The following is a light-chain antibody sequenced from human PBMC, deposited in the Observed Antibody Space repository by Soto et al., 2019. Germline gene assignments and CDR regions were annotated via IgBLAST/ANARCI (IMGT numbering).Light chain of an antibody. Sequence: EIVLTQSPCTLSLARGERATLSCRASESIYSAYLGWYQQKPGQAPRLLIYGTSSRATGIPDRFSGSGSRTDFTLTISSLEPEDFAVYYCQQSASSPFTFGQGTRVEIK. CDR1: ESIYSAY. V-gene: IGKV3-20*01. CDR3: QQSASSPFT. J-gene: IGKJ5*01. CDR2: GTS.